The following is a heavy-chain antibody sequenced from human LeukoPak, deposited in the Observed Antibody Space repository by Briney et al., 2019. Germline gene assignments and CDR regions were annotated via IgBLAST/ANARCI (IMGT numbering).Heavy chain of an antibody. V-gene: IGHV3-48*01. CDR1: GFPLSSYS. CDR3: STAKFDN. CDR2: INIDSVTV. Sequence: GGSLRLSCAASGFPLSSYSINWVRQAPGKGLEWVSYINIDSVTVNYAGSVKGRFTISRDNAKNSLYLQMNSLRAEDTAVYYCSTAKFDNWGQGTLVTVSS. J-gene: IGHJ4*02.